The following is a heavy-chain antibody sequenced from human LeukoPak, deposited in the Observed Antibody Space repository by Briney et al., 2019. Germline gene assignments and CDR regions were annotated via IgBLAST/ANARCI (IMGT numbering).Heavy chain of an antibody. J-gene: IGHJ4*02. D-gene: IGHD1-26*01. V-gene: IGHV3-23*01. CDR2: ISGSGGST. CDR3: AKGPSRRGELLGF. Sequence: GGSLRLSCAASGFTFSSYAMSWVRQAPGKGLEWVSAISGSGGSTYYADSVKGRFAISRDNSKNTLYLQMNSLRAEDTAVYYCAKGPSRRGELLGFWGQGTLVTVSS. CDR1: GFTFSSYA.